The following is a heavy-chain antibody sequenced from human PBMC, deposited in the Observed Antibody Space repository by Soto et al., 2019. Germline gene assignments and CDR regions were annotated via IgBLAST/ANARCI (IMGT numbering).Heavy chain of an antibody. CDR1: GGSIRSSSYY. CDR2: IYYTGSP. V-gene: IGHV4-39*02. Sequence: SETLSLTCSVSGGSIRSSSYYWGWIRQPPGKGLEWIGSIYYTGSPYNNPSLKSRVTMSVDTSKNHFSLKLSSVTAADTAVYYCARLLYDSRGYYYFDHWGQGTLVTVSS. CDR3: ARLLYDSRGYYYFDH. J-gene: IGHJ4*02. D-gene: IGHD3-22*01.